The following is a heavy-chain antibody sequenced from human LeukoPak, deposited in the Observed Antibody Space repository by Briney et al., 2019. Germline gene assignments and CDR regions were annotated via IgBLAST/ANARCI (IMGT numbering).Heavy chain of an antibody. CDR3: ARELRIAARPFHFDY. V-gene: IGHV3-7*01. CDR1: GFTFSDYY. J-gene: IGHJ4*02. Sequence: GGSLRLSCAASGFTFSDYYMSWIRQAPGKGLEWVANIKQDGSEKYYVDSVKGRFTISRDNAKNSLYLQMNSLRAEDTAVYYCARELRIAARPFHFDYWGQGTLVTVSS. D-gene: IGHD6-6*01. CDR2: IKQDGSEK.